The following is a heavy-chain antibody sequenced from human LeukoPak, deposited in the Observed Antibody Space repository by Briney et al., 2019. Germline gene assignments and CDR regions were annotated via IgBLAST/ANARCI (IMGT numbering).Heavy chain of an antibody. V-gene: IGHV3-21*01. J-gene: IGHJ5*02. D-gene: IGHD6-13*01. CDR3: ARGYSSSWYLGWFDP. CDR2: ISSSSSYI. Sequence: GGSLRLSCAASGFTFSDYHMTWIRQAPGKGLEWVSSISSSSSYIYYADSVKGRFTISRDNAKNSLYLQMNSLRAEDTAVYYCARGYSSSWYLGWFDPWGQGTLVTVSS. CDR1: GFTFSDYH.